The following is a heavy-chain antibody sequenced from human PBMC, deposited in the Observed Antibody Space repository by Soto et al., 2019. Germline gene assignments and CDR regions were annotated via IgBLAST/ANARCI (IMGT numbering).Heavy chain of an antibody. V-gene: IGHV1-69*05. CDR2: IIPIFGTP. CDR1: GGTFSSYA. J-gene: IGHJ4*02. D-gene: IGHD2-21*02. Sequence: SVKVSCKASGGTFSSYAISWVRQAPGQGLEWMGGIIPIFGTPNYAQKFQGRVTITRDKSASTAYMELSSLRSEDTAVYYCARSIVVVTALDYWGQGTLVTVYS. CDR3: ARSIVVVTALDY.